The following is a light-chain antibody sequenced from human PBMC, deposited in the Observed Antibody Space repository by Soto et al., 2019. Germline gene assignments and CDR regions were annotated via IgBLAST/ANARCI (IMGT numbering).Light chain of an antibody. CDR1: SSDVGGYNC. J-gene: IGLJ1*01. CDR2: DVS. V-gene: IGLV2-11*01. Sequence: QSVLTQPRSVSGSPGQSVTISCTGTSSDVGGYNCVSWYQQHPGKAPKLMIYDVSQRPSGVPDRFSASKSGNTASLTISGLQAEDEADYFCCSYAGTPYVFGTGTKLTVL. CDR3: CSYAGTPYV.